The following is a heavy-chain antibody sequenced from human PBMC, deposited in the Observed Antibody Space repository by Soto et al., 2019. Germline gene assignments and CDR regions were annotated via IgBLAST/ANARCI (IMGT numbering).Heavy chain of an antibody. CDR2: IGSSGLSV. V-gene: IGHV3-11*01. CDR1: GFTSSDYQ. Sequence: QVHLVESGGGLVKPGGSLRLSCAASGFTSSDYQMSWIRQAPGKGLEWVSYIGSSGLSVYYEDSVKGRFTISRDNANNSLYLQMNSLRAEDSAVYYCARDLRQLLSHNYYYYYLDVWGKGTTVSVSS. CDR3: ARDLRQLLSHNYYYYYLDV. D-gene: IGHD2-2*01. J-gene: IGHJ6*03.